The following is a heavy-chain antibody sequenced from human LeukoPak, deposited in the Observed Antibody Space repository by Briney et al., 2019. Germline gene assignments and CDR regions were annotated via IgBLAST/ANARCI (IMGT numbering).Heavy chain of an antibody. CDR3: AKQVYSGYDFDY. Sequence: GSTLRLSCAASGFTFSSYGMHGVREAPGKGREGGAVISYDGSNKYYADSVKGRFTISRDNSKNTMYLQMNSLRAEDTAVYYCAKQVYSGYDFDYWGQGALVTVSS. CDR2: ISYDGSNK. CDR1: GFTFSSYG. J-gene: IGHJ4*02. D-gene: IGHD5-12*01. V-gene: IGHV3-30*18.